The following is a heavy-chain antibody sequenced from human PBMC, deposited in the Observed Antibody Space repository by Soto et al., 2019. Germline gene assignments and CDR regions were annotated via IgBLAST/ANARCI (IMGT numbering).Heavy chain of an antibody. CDR3: AHSPRTTGTTGFNWFDP. D-gene: IGHD1-1*01. Sequence: QITLKESGPALVKPTQTLTLTCTFSGFSLSTSGVGVGWISPPPGKALEWLALIYWDDDKRYSPSLKSRRTTTKDTSKTKVILTMTNMDPVDTATYYCAHSPRTTGTTGFNWFDPWGQGTLVTVSS. J-gene: IGHJ5*02. V-gene: IGHV2-5*02. CDR1: GFSLSTSGVG. CDR2: IYWDDDK.